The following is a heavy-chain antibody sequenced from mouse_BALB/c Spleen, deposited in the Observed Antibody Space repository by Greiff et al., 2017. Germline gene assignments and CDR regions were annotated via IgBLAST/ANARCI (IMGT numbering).Heavy chain of an antibody. Sequence: EVKVIESGGGLVQPGGSLKLSCAASGFDFSRYWMSWVRQAPGKGLEWIGEINPDSSTINYTPSLKDKFIISRDNAKNTLYLQMSKVRSEDTALYYCARPLTGTYWYFDVWGAGTTVTVSS. D-gene: IGHD4-1*01. CDR2: INPDSSTI. V-gene: IGHV4-1*02. J-gene: IGHJ1*01. CDR3: ARPLTGTYWYFDV. CDR1: GFDFSRYW.